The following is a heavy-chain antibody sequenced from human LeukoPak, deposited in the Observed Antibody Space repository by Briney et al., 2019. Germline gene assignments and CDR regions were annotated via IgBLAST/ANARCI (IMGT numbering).Heavy chain of an antibody. V-gene: IGHV1-18*01. D-gene: IGHD3-22*01. Sequence: ASVKVSCKASGYTFISYAINWVRQAPGQGLEWMGWISAYNGNTHYAQKLQGRVTMTTDTSTSTVYMELRSLRSDDTAVYYCARGSPPRRNYDSRGYYSYYFDYWGQGTLVTVSS. CDR1: GYTFISYA. CDR3: ARGSPPRRNYDSRGYYSYYFDY. CDR2: ISAYNGNT. J-gene: IGHJ4*02.